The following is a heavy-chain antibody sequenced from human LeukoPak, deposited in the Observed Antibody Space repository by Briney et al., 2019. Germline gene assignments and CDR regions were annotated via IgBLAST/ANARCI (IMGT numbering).Heavy chain of an antibody. Sequence: PSETLSLTCTVSGGPISSYYWSWIRQPPGKGLEGIGYIYYSGSTNYNPSLKRRATIPVDTSKKQFVLNLNSLTAADTAVYSCARQGSGSYFTWGQGTLVTVSS. J-gene: IGHJ5*02. CDR3: ARQGSGSYFT. CDR1: GGPISSYY. D-gene: IGHD1-26*01. V-gene: IGHV4-59*08. CDR2: IYYSGST.